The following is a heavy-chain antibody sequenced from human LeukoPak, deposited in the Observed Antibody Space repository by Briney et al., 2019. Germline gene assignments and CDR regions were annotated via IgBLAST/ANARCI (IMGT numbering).Heavy chain of an antibody. CDR1: GGSISSSSYY. Sequence: PSETLSLTCTVSGGSISSSSYYWGWIRQPPGQGLEWIGSIYYSGSTYYNPSLKSRVTISVDTSKNQFSLKLSSVTAADTAVYYCARHHPYDYVWGSFDYWGQGTLVTVSS. CDR3: ARHHPYDYVWGSFDY. V-gene: IGHV4-39*01. D-gene: IGHD3-16*01. CDR2: IYYSGST. J-gene: IGHJ4*02.